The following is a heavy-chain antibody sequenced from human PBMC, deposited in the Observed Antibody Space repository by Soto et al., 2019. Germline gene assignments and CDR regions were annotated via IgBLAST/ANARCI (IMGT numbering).Heavy chain of an antibody. V-gene: IGHV3-30-3*02. D-gene: IGHD3-3*01. J-gene: IGHJ6*02. CDR1: GFTFSSYA. Sequence: LRLSCAASGFTFSSYAMHWVRQAPGKGLEWVAVISYDGSNKYYADSVKGRFTISRDNSKNTLYLQMNSLRAEDTAVYYCAKTREYYDFWSGPYGMDVWGQGTTVTVSS. CDR2: ISYDGSNK. CDR3: AKTREYYDFWSGPYGMDV.